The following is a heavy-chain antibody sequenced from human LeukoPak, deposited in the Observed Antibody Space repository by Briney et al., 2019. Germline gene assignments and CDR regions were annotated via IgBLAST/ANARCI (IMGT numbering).Heavy chain of an antibody. D-gene: IGHD3-9*01. J-gene: IGHJ4*02. Sequence: ASVKVSCKVSGYTLTELSMHWVRQAPGKGLEWMGGFDPEDGETIYAQKIQGRVTMTRDTSISTVNMELSSLRSEDTAVYYCARGTLRYFDFWGQGTLVTVSS. V-gene: IGHV1-24*01. CDR1: GYTLTELS. CDR3: ARGTLRYFDF. CDR2: FDPEDGET.